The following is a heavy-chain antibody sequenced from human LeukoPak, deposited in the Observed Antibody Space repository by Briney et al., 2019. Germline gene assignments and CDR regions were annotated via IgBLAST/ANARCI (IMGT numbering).Heavy chain of an antibody. V-gene: IGHV4-34*01. CDR3: ARTLYGSGLYYFDY. J-gene: IGHJ4*02. CDR1: GGSFSGYY. CDR2: INHSGST. D-gene: IGHD3-10*01. Sequence: SETLSLTCAVYGGSFSGYYWSWIRQPPGKGLEWIGEINHSGSTNYNPSLKSRVTISVDTSKNQFSLKLSSVTAADTAVYYCARTLYGSGLYYFDYWGQGTLVTVSS.